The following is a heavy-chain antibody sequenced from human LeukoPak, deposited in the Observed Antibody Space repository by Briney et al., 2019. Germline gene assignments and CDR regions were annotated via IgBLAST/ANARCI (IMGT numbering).Heavy chain of an antibody. CDR3: ASQSHSGRDTAMVTTFDY. Sequence: SETLSLTCTVSGYSISSGYYWGWIRQPPGKGLEWIGSIYHSGSTYYNPSLKSRVTISVDTSKNQFSLKLSSVTAADTAVYYCASQSHSGRDTAMVTTFDYWGQGTLVTVSS. D-gene: IGHD5-18*01. V-gene: IGHV4-38-2*02. J-gene: IGHJ4*02. CDR2: IYHSGST. CDR1: GYSISSGYY.